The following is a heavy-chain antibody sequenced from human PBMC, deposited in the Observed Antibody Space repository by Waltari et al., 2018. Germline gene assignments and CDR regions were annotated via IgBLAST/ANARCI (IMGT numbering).Heavy chain of an antibody. CDR3: ARRRNYPGGAMDV. CDR2: IYPGDSDT. Sequence: EVQLVQSGAEVKKPGQSLTISCKDSGHRFTSYWIAWVPQMPGKGLEWMGIIYPGDSDTRYSPSFQGQVTISADKSISTAYLQWSSLKASDTAMYYCARRRNYPGGAMDVWGRGTTVTVSS. CDR1: GHRFTSYW. D-gene: IGHD4-4*01. J-gene: IGHJ6*02. V-gene: IGHV5-51*01.